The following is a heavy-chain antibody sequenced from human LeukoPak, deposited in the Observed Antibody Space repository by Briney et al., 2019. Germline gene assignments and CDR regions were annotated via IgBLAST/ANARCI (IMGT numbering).Heavy chain of an antibody. D-gene: IGHD3-22*01. CDR2: INPNSGGT. CDR3: SRGSDSSAYPDYYFDY. V-gene: IGHV1-2*02. J-gene: IGHJ4*02. CDR1: GGTFSSSA. Sequence: ASVKVSCKASGGTFSSSAISWVRQAPGQGLEWMGGINPNSGGTDYAQKFQGRVTMTRDTSISTAYMDLSRLRSDDTAVYYCSRGSDSSAYPDYYFDYWGQGTLVTVSS.